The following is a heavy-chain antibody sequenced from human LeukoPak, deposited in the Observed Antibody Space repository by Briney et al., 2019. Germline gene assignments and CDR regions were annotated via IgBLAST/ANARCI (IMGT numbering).Heavy chain of an antibody. CDR3: ASSAPSDI. J-gene: IGHJ3*02. CDR2: ISSSSSYI. Sequence: GGSLRLSCAASGFTFTNYWMHWVRQAPGKGLEWVSSISSSSSYIYYADSVKGRFTISRDNAKHSLYLQMNTLRAEDTAVYYCASSAPSDIWGRGTMVTVSS. CDR1: GFTFTNYW. V-gene: IGHV3-21*01.